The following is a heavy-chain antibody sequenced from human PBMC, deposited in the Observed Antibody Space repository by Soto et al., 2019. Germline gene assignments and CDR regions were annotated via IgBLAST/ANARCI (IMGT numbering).Heavy chain of an antibody. D-gene: IGHD3-16*01. CDR3: ARGAYGRYYMDV. V-gene: IGHV3-74*01. CDR2: INRDGSST. J-gene: IGHJ6*03. Sequence: EVQLVESGGGLVQPGGSLRLSCAASGCTFSNYWMHWVRQAPREGLVWVSRINRDGSSTYYADSVKGRFTTSRDNAKNTVYLQVNSLRGEDTAVYYCARGAYGRYYMDVWGKGTTVTVSS. CDR1: GCTFSNYW.